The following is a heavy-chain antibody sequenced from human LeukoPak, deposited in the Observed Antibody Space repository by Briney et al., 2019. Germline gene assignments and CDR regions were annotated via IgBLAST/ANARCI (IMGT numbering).Heavy chain of an antibody. J-gene: IGHJ6*03. Sequence: SETLSLTCAVSGYSISDGYYWVWIRQPPGGGLEWIDSLYHSDSAYYNTSLRSRVSMSVDTSKNQFSLTLSFVTAADTAVYYCARQHDSYYYYYIDVWGAGTTVTVSS. CDR2: LYHSDSA. CDR1: GYSISDGYY. V-gene: IGHV4-38-2*01. CDR3: ARQHDSYYYYYIDV.